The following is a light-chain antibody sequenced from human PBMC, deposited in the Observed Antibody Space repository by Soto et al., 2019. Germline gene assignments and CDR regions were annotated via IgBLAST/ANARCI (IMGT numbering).Light chain of an antibody. CDR1: QSVSSSN. Sequence: GERATLSCRASQSVSSSNLAWYQQKPGQAPRLLIYGASSRATGIPDRFSGSGSGTDFTLTISRLEPEDFAVYYCQQYGSSWTFCQGTTV. CDR2: GAS. CDR3: QQYGSSWT. V-gene: IGKV3-20*01. J-gene: IGKJ1*01.